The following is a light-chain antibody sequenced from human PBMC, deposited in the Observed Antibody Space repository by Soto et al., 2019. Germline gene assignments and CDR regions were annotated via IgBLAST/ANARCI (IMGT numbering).Light chain of an antibody. J-gene: IGKJ1*01. CDR3: QQYNNWWT. V-gene: IGKV3-15*01. Sequence: EIMMPQSPATLSVSPGERATLSCRASQSVSSSLAWYQQKPGQAPRLLIYAASTRATGIPARFSGSGSGTESTLTINSLQSEDFAVYYCQQYNNWWTFGQGTKVDI. CDR2: AAS. CDR1: QSVSSS.